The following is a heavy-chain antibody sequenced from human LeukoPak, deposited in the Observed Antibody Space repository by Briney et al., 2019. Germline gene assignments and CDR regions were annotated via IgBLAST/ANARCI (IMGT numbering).Heavy chain of an antibody. D-gene: IGHD3-22*01. CDR1: GYTFTSYG. V-gene: IGHV1-18*01. Sequence: ASVKVSCKASGYTFTSYGISWVRQAPGQGLEWTGWISAYNGNTNYAQKLQGRVTMTTDTSTSTAYMELRSLRSDDTAVYSCARVLDYYDSSDTWGQGTLVTVSS. CDR2: ISAYNGNT. CDR3: ARVLDYYDSSDT. J-gene: IGHJ4*02.